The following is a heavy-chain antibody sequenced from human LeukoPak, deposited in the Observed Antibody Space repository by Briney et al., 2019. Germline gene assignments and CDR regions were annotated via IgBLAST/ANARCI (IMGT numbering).Heavy chain of an antibody. CDR2: IYSGGST. CDR3: ARDYYDSSGYYYYDY. J-gene: IGHJ4*02. CDR1: GFTVSSNY. Sequence: PGGSLRLSCAASGFTVSSNYMSWVRQAPGKGLEWVSVIYSGGSTYYADSVKGRFTISRDNSKNTLYLQMNSPRAEDTAVYYCARDYYDSSGYYYYDYWGQGTLVTVSS. D-gene: IGHD3-22*01. V-gene: IGHV3-53*01.